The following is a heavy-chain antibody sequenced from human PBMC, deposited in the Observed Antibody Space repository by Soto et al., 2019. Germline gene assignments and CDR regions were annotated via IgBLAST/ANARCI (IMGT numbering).Heavy chain of an antibody. CDR1: GFTFDDYA. V-gene: IGHV3-9*01. D-gene: IGHD3-3*01. CDR3: AKVVGGIFGVVT. CDR2: ISWNSGSI. J-gene: IGHJ5*02. Sequence: PGGSLRLSCAASGFTFDDYAMHWVRQAPGKGLEWVSGISWNSGSIGYADSVKGRFTISRDNAKNSLYLQMNSLRAEDTALYYCAKVVGGIFGVVTWGQGTLVTVSS.